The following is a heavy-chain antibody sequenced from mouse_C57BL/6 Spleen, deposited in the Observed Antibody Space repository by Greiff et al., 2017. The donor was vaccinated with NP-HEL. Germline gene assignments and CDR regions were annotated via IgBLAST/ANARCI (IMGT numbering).Heavy chain of an antibody. J-gene: IGHJ3*01. CDR1: GFPFSSYA. CDR2: ISDGGSYT. Sequence: EVQGVESGGGLVKPGGSLKLSCAASGFPFSSYAMSWVRQTPEKRRGWVATISDGGSYTYYPDNVKGRFTISRDNAKNNLYLQMSHLKSEDTAMYYCARDGGNYAFAYWGQGTLVTVSA. D-gene: IGHD2-1*01. V-gene: IGHV5-4*01. CDR3: ARDGGNYAFAY.